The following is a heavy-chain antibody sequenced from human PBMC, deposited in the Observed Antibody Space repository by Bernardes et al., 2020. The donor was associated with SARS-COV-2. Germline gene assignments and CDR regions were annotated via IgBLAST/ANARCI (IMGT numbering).Heavy chain of an antibody. Sequence: SETLSLTCTVSGASISSINYYWGWLLQPPGKGLEWIGSIYSSGISYYNPSLQSRVRGSVETSKNQFSLRLSFVTAADTAVYYCAGSSCGIDCYIGGLRSWDYGMDVWGQGTTVTVS. CDR3: AGSSCGIDCYIGGLRSWDYGMDV. CDR1: GASISSINYY. J-gene: IGHJ6*02. D-gene: IGHD2-21*02. CDR2: IYSSGIS. V-gene: IGHV4-39*01.